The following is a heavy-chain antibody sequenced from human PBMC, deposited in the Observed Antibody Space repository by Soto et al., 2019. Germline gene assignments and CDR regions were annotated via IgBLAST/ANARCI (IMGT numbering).Heavy chain of an antibody. J-gene: IGHJ4*02. Sequence: EVQLLESGGGLVQPGGTLRLSCATSGLSFSLYSMGWVRQAPGKGLEWVSAISGSGRNIHYADSVKGRFTISRDNSKHTLSLQINSPRAEYTALYYCAKDDRTARRIEYWGQGTLVTVSS. CDR3: AKDDRTARRIEY. V-gene: IGHV3-23*01. CDR2: ISGSGRNI. D-gene: IGHD2-21*02. CDR1: GLSFSLYS.